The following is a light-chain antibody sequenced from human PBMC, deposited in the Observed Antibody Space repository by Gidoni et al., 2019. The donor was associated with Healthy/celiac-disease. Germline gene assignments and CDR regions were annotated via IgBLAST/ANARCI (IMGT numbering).Light chain of an antibody. Sequence: SYELTQPPSVSVSPGQTASITCSGDKLGDNYAFWYQQKPGKSPVLVISQDSKRPSGIPERFSGSNSGNTATLTISGTQAMDEDDYYCQAWDSSTANVVFGGGTKLTVL. CDR1: KLGDNY. CDR2: QDS. CDR3: QAWDSSTANVV. J-gene: IGLJ2*01. V-gene: IGLV3-1*01.